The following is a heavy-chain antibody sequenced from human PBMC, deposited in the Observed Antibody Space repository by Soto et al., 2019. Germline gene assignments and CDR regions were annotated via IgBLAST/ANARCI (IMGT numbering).Heavy chain of an antibody. D-gene: IGHD2-15*01. CDR1: GYSVSNYG. V-gene: IGHV1-18*01. J-gene: IGHJ4*02. CDR2: IIAYSTNT. CDR3: VSVGSETSYYFDF. Sequence: GPSVKVSCKTSGYSVSNYGITWVRQAPGQGLEWMGWIIAYSTNTNYSQKFHDRVTLTPDTPANTVYMELRSLTSDDTAVYYCVSVGSETSYYFDFWGQGTLVTVSS.